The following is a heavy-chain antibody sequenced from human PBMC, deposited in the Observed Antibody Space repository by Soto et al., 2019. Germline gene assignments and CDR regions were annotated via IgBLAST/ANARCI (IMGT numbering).Heavy chain of an antibody. CDR3: ARHDYGQSYGNYYYYQDV. Sequence: PSETLSLTCAVYGGSFSGYYWSWIRQPPGKGLEWIGEINHSGSTNYNPSLKSRVTISVDTSKNQFSLQLSSVTAADTAVYYCARHDYGQSYGNYYYYQDVWSKGTTVTVSS. J-gene: IGHJ6*03. CDR2: INHSGST. D-gene: IGHD4-17*01. CDR1: GGSFSGYY. V-gene: IGHV4-34*01.